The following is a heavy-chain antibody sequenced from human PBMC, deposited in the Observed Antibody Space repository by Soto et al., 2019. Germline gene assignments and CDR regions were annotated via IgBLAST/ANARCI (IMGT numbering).Heavy chain of an antibody. CDR3: AKGGYFDSSNYLAY. J-gene: IGHJ4*02. CDR2: INPGNGNT. Sequence: ASVKVSCKASGYTFTSYGMNWVRQAPGRGLEWMGWINPGNGNTKYSQKFQGRVIIGRDTSASTAYMELSSLRSEDTAVYYCAKGGYFDSSNYLAYWGLGTLVTVSS. D-gene: IGHD3-22*01. V-gene: IGHV1-3*01. CDR1: GYTFTSYG.